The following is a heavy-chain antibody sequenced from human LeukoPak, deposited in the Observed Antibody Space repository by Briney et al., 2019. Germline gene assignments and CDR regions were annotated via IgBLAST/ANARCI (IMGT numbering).Heavy chain of an antibody. J-gene: IGHJ4*02. CDR2: ISSSGNSI. CDR1: GFSFHTYE. Sequence: GGSLRLSCAASGFSFHTYEMNWVRQAPGKGLEWVSYISSSGNSIFYADPVKGRFTISRDNAKNSLYLQMNSLRAEDTAVYYCARALPSSYYYFDYWGQGTLVTVSS. V-gene: IGHV3-48*03. CDR3: ARALPSSYYYFDY. D-gene: IGHD6-13*01.